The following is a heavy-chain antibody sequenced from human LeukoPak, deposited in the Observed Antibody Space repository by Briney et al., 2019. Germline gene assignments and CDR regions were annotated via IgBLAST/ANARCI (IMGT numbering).Heavy chain of an antibody. V-gene: IGHV4-61*02. CDR2: IYTSGST. CDR3: ARLKFHCTNGVCLRVWYYYYYMDV. J-gene: IGHJ6*03. D-gene: IGHD2-8*01. Sequence: PSQTLSLTCTVSGGSISSGSYYWSWIRQPAGRGLEWIGRIYTSGSTNYNPSLKSRVTISVDTSKNQFSLKLSSVTAADTAVYYCARLKFHCTNGVCLRVWYYYYYMDVWGKGTTVTVSS. CDR1: GGSISSGSYY.